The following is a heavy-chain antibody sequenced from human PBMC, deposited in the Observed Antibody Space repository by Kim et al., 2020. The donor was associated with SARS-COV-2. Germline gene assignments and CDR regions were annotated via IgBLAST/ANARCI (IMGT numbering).Heavy chain of an antibody. D-gene: IGHD6-6*01. J-gene: IGHJ4*02. Sequence: YAQKLQGRVTMTRDTSSSTAYMELSRLRSDDTAVYYCARDTRAARGTLGYWGQGTLVTVSS. V-gene: IGHV1-2*02. CDR3: ARDTRAARGTLGY.